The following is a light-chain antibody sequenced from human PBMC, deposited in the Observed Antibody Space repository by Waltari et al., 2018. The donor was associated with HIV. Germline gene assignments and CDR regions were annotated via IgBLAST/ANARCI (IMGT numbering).Light chain of an antibody. V-gene: IGLV2-8*01. J-gene: IGLJ2*01. CDR3: SSYGGSDNRVV. CDR1: SSDVGGYNF. Sequence: QSALTQPPSASGSPGQSVTISCTGTSSDVGGYNFVSWYQQHPGKAPKFIIYEVNKRPSGVPSRFSGSKSGHTASLTVSGLQAEDEADYYCSSYGGSDNRVVFGGGTKLTVL. CDR2: EVN.